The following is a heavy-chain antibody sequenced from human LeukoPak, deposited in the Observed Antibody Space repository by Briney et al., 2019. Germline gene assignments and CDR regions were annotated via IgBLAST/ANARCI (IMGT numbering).Heavy chain of an antibody. Sequence: GGSLRLSCAASGFTFSSYEMNWVRQAPGKGLEWVSYISSSGSTIYYADSVKGRFTISRDNAKNSLYLQMNSLRAEDTTVYYCGRKRFSAAGMDVWGQGTTVTVSS. V-gene: IGHV3-48*03. D-gene: IGHD3-3*01. CDR2: ISSSGSTI. CDR3: GRKRFSAAGMDV. J-gene: IGHJ6*02. CDR1: GFTFSSYE.